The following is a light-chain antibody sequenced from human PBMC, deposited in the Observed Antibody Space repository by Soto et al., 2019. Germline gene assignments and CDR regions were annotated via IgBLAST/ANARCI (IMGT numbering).Light chain of an antibody. CDR1: SSDVGAFNY. CDR2: EVS. J-gene: IGLJ2*01. CDR3: SSYTTITSRI. Sequence: QSALTQPASVSGSPGQSITISCTGTSSDVGAFNYVSWYQQYPGKAPKLLIFEVSNRPSGVSYRFSGSKSGNTASLTISGLQADDEADYYCSSYTTITSRIFGGGTKVTVL. V-gene: IGLV2-14*01.